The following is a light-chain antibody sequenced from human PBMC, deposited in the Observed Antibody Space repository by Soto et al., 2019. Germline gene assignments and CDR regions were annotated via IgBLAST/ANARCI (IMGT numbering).Light chain of an antibody. J-gene: IGKJ1*01. CDR1: QSISSW. V-gene: IGKV1-5*03. CDR2: KAS. CDR3: QQYNSYS. Sequence: DIPMTQSPSSLSASLVDRVTITCRASQSISSWLAWYQQKPGKAPKLLIYKASSLESGVPSRFSGSGSGTEFTLTISSLQPDDFATYYCQQYNSYSFGQGTKVDI.